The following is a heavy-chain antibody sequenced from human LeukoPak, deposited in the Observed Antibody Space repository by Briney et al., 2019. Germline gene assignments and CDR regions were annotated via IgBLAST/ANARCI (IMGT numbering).Heavy chain of an antibody. J-gene: IGHJ3*02. CDR2: IYYSGST. V-gene: IGHV4-59*01. Sequence: SETLSLTCTVSGGSISSYYWSWIRQPPGKGLEWIGYIYYSGSTNYNPSLKSRVTISVDTSKNQFSLKLSSVTAADTAVYYCARGAYYYDSRGHAFDIWGQGTMVTVSS. CDR1: GGSISSYY. D-gene: IGHD3-22*01. CDR3: ARGAYYYDSRGHAFDI.